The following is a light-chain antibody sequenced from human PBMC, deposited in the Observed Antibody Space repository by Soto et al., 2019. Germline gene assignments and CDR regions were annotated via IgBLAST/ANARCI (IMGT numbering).Light chain of an antibody. CDR1: SSNIGAGYD. V-gene: IGLV1-40*01. J-gene: IGLJ1*01. CDR2: SNN. CDR3: QSYDSSLSRRAV. Sequence: QSVLTQPPSVSGAPGQRVTISCTGSSSNIGAGYDVHWYQQLPGTAPKLLIYSNNNRPSGVPDRFSASKSGTSASLAITGLQAEDEADYYCQSYDSSLSRRAVFGTGTKATVL.